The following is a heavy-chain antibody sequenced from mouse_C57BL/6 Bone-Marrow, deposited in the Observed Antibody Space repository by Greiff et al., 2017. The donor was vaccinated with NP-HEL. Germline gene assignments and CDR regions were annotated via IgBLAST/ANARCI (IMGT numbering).Heavy chain of an antibody. CDR2: FYPGSGSI. J-gene: IGHJ1*03. CDR1: GYTFTEYT. D-gene: IGHD1-1*01. CDR3: ARHEAYYYGSSFFWYFDV. V-gene: IGHV1-62-2*01. Sequence: VQLQQSGAELVKPGASVKLSCKASGYTFTEYTIHWVKQRSGQGLEWIGWFYPGSGSIKYNEKFKDKATLTADKSSSTVYMELSRLTSEDSAVYFCARHEAYYYGSSFFWYFDVWGTGTTVTVSS.